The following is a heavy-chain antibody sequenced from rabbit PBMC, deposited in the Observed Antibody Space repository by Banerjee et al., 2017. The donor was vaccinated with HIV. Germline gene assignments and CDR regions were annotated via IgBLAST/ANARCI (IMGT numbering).Heavy chain of an antibody. J-gene: IGHJ4*01. CDR3: ARGSGNSYYYFHL. D-gene: IGHD8-1*01. CDR2: IDPVFGST. V-gene: IGHV1S47*01. CDR1: GCDISSYA. Sequence: QEQLVESGGGLVQPGGSLKLSCKASGCDISSYAMSWVRQAPGKGLEWIGYIDPVFGSTYYASWVNGRFTISSHNAQNTLYLQLDSLTAADTATYFCARGSGNSYYYFHLWGPGTLVTVS.